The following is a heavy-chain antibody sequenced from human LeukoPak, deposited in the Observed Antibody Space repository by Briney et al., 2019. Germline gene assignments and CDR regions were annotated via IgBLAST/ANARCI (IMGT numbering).Heavy chain of an antibody. CDR3: ARVITIFGVDGGWFDP. D-gene: IGHD3-3*01. CDR1: GFTFSSYW. J-gene: IGHJ5*02. CDR2: IKQAGSEK. V-gene: IGHV3-7*01. Sequence: GGSLRLSCAASGFTFSSYWMSWVRQAPGKGLEWVANIKQAGSEKYYGDSVNGRFNISGDNAKNLLYLQMNSLRAEDMAVYYCARVITIFGVDGGWFDPWGQGTLVTVSS.